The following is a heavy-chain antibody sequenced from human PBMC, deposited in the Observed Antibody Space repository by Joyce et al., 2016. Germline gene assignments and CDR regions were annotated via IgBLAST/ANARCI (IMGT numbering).Heavy chain of an antibody. Sequence: WVSAIGGSGASTNYADSVKGRFTIARDNSKNTLYRQRNSLRAEDTAVYYCAKEGTTVAGTGWYYYYGMDVWGQGTTVTVSS. CDR2: IGGSGAST. CDR3: AKEGTTVAGTGWYYYYGMDV. J-gene: IGHJ6*02. D-gene: IGHD6-19*01. V-gene: IGHV3-23*01.